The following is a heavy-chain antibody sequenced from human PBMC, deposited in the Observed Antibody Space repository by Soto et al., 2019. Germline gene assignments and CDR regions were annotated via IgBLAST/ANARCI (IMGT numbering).Heavy chain of an antibody. CDR2: ISGSGGST. CDR3: ANQDSSGWYNY. D-gene: IGHD6-19*01. J-gene: IGHJ4*02. CDR1: GFTFSSYA. Sequence: GGSLRLSCAASGFTFSSYAMSWVRQAPGKGLEWVSAISGSGGSTYYADSVKGRFTISRDNSKNTLYLQMNSLRAEDTAVYYCANQDSSGWYNYWGQGTLVTVSS. V-gene: IGHV3-23*01.